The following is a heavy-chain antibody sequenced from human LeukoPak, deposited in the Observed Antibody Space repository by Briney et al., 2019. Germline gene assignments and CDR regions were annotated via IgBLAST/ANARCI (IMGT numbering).Heavy chain of an antibody. V-gene: IGHV4-4*07. J-gene: IGHJ6*03. CDR2: IYTSGST. D-gene: IGHD2-2*02. Sequence: SETLSLTCTVSGSSISSYYWSWIRQPAGKGLEWIGRIYTSGSTNYNPSLKSRVTMSVDTSKNQFSLKLSSVTAADTAVYYCALQDIVVVPAAIPGAGAYYYYMDVWGKGTTVTVSS. CDR1: GSSISSYY. CDR3: ALQDIVVVPAAIPGAGAYYYYMDV.